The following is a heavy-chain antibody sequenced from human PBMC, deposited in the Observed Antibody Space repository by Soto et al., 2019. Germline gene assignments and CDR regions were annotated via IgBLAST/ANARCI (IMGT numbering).Heavy chain of an antibody. V-gene: IGHV3-30*18. CDR3: AKKWVYDSSGWSFDY. J-gene: IGHJ4*02. CDR2: ISNDGSNK. D-gene: IGHD3-22*01. Sequence: QVQLVESGGGVVQPGRSLRLSCAASGFTFSSYGMHWVRQAPGKGLEWVAVISNDGSNKYYADSVKGRFTISRDNSKNTLYVQMNSPRAEDTAVYSCAKKWVYDSSGWSFDYWGQGALITVS. CDR1: GFTFSSYG.